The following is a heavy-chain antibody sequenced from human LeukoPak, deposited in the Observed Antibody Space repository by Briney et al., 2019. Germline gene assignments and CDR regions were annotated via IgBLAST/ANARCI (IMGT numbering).Heavy chain of an antibody. Sequence: SETLSLTCSVSGGSISSGDYYWSWIRQPPGKGLEWIGYIYYSGTTYYNPSLKSRVTISVDTSKNQFSLKLSPLTAADTAVYYCGRFDDYYGLDVWGQGTTVTVSS. CDR1: GGSISSGDYY. D-gene: IGHD3-3*01. J-gene: IGHJ6*02. CDR2: IYYSGTT. V-gene: IGHV4-30-4*01. CDR3: GRFDDYYGLDV.